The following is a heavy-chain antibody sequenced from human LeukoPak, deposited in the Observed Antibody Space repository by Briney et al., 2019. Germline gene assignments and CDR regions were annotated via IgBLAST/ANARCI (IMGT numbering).Heavy chain of an antibody. CDR1: GFTFSYYS. Sequence: GGSLRLSCAASGFTFSYYSTNWVRQAPGKGLEWVSYISSSSSTIYYADSVKGRFTISRDNAKNSLYLQMNSLRAEDTAVYYCARDTSEELSSDAFDIWGQGTMVTVSS. CDR3: ARDTSEELSSDAFDI. J-gene: IGHJ3*02. CDR2: ISSSSSTI. D-gene: IGHD3-16*02. V-gene: IGHV3-48*01.